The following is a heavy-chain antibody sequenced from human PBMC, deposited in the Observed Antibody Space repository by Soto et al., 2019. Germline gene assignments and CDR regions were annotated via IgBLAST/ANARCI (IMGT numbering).Heavy chain of an antibody. D-gene: IGHD5-12*01. Sequence: EVHLLESGGDLVQPGGSLRLSCTASGLTFSTYAMSWVRQAPGKGLEWVSAIGGSGTGGRTYYADSVKGRFTISRDNSKNTVYVQMNSLRSDDTAVYYCEKSPVGLDGYNSDYYGMDVWGQGTTVTVSS. CDR1: GLTFSTYA. J-gene: IGHJ6*02. V-gene: IGHV3-23*01. CDR2: IGGSGTGGRT. CDR3: EKSPVGLDGYNSDYYGMDV.